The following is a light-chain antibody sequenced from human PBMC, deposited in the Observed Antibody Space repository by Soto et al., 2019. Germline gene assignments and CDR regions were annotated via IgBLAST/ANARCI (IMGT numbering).Light chain of an antibody. Sequence: EIVLTQSAATLSLSPGERATLSCRASQSVSSYLAWYQQKPGQAPRLLIYDASNRATGIPARFSGSGSGTDFTLTISNLEPEDFAVYYCQQRSNWPPYTFGQGTKLEIK. J-gene: IGKJ2*01. V-gene: IGKV3-11*01. CDR1: QSVSSY. CDR2: DAS. CDR3: QQRSNWPPYT.